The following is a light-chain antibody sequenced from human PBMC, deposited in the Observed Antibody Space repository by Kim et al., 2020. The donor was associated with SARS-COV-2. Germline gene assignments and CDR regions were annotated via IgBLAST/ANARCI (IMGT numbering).Light chain of an antibody. CDR3: NSRDSSGDHYV. J-gene: IGLJ1*01. Sequence: SSELTQDPAVSVALGQTVRITCQGDSLRSSYASWYQQKPGQAPLIVIYCKNNRPSGIPDRFSGSSSGNTASLTITGAQAEDEADYYCNSRDSSGDHYVFGAGTKVTVL. V-gene: IGLV3-19*01. CDR1: SLRSSY. CDR2: CKN.